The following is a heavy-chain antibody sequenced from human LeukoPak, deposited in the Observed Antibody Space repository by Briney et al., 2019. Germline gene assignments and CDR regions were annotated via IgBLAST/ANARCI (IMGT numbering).Heavy chain of an antibody. CDR2: ISAYNGNT. V-gene: IGHV1-18*01. J-gene: IGHJ6*03. D-gene: IGHD1-14*01. Sequence: ASVKVSCKASGYTFTIYGISWVRQAPGQGLEWMGWISAYNGNTNYAQKLQGRVTMTTDTSTSTAYMELRSLRSDDTAVYYCARGAGGTKFYYYYMDVWGKGTTVTVSS. CDR1: GYTFTIYG. CDR3: ARGAGGTKFYYYYMDV.